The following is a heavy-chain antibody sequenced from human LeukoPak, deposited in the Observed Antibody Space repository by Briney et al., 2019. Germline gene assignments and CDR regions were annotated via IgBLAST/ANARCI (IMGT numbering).Heavy chain of an antibody. J-gene: IGHJ4*02. CDR3: ARDSDYDSSGSLEWFDY. CDR2: IYSGGST. CDR1: GFTISGYY. V-gene: IGHV3-53*01. Sequence: GGSLRLSCTASGFTISGYYMSWVRRAPGKGLEWVSVIYSGGSTYYADSVKGRFTISRDNSKNTLYLQMNSLRAEDTAVYYCARDSDYDSSGSLEWFDYWGQGTLVTVSS. D-gene: IGHD3-22*01.